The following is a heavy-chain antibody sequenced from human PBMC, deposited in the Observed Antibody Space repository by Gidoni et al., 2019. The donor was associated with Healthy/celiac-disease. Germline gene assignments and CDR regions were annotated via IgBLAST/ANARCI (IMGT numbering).Heavy chain of an antibody. CDR1: GFTFSSYS. D-gene: IGHD4-17*01. V-gene: IGHV3-21*01. CDR3: TPYRRTTVTTSFTEFDY. J-gene: IGHJ4*02. Sequence: EVQLVESGGGLVKPGGSLRLSCAASGFTFSSYSMNWVRQAPGKGLEWVSSISSSSSYIYYADSVKGRFTISRDNAKNSLYLQMNSLRAEDTAVYYCTPYRRTTVTTSFTEFDYWGQGTLVTVSS. CDR2: ISSSSSYI.